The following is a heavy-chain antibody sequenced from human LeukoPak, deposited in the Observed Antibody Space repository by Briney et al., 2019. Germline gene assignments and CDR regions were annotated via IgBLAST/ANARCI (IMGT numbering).Heavy chain of an antibody. CDR1: GFTFSSYS. J-gene: IGHJ1*01. Sequence: GGSLRLSCAASGFTFSSYSMNWVRQAPGKGLEWVSYISSSSSTIYYADSVKGRFTISRDNAKNSLYLQMNSLRAEDTAVYYCAREGPSGSYPEYFQHWGQGTLVTVSS. D-gene: IGHD1-26*01. CDR2: ISSSSSTI. V-gene: IGHV3-48*01. CDR3: AREGPSGSYPEYFQH.